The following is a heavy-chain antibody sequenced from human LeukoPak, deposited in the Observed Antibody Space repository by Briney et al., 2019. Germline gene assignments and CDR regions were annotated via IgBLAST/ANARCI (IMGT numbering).Heavy chain of an antibody. CDR3: AKDAFSSVTTAWS. CDR2: IKQGGGEI. CDR1: GITFSNYW. J-gene: IGHJ5*02. Sequence: GGSLRLSCAASGITFSNYWMHWVRQAPGRGLECVANIKQGGGEIHYVDSVKGRFTISRDNAKNSLYLQMNSLRAEDTALYYCAKDAFSSVTTAWSWGQGTLVTVSS. D-gene: IGHD4-17*01. V-gene: IGHV3-7*03.